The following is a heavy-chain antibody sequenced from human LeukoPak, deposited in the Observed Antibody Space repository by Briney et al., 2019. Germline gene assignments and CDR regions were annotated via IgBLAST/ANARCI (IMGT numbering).Heavy chain of an antibody. V-gene: IGHV1-18*01. Sequence: ASVKVSCKASGYTFSNYGISWVRQAPGQGLEWMGWSSAYNGNTNYAQKLQGRVTMTTDTTTSTAYMELRSLGSDDTAVYYCARSTSGYSSNWGQGTLVTVSS. CDR1: GYTFSNYG. D-gene: IGHD6-13*01. CDR2: SSAYNGNT. CDR3: ARSTSGYSSN. J-gene: IGHJ4*02.